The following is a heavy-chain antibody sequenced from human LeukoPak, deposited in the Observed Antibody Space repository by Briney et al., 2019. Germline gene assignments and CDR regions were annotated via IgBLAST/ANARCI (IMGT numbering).Heavy chain of an antibody. V-gene: IGHV4-30-2*01. Sequence: SQTLSLTCTVSGGSISSGGYSWSWIRQPPGKGLEWIGYIYHSGSTYYNPSLKSRVTISVDTSKNQFSLKLSSVTAADTAVYYCARVVRMGPDYWGQGTLVTVSS. CDR1: GGSISSGGYS. D-gene: IGHD4-23*01. CDR3: ARVVRMGPDY. J-gene: IGHJ4*02. CDR2: IYHSGST.